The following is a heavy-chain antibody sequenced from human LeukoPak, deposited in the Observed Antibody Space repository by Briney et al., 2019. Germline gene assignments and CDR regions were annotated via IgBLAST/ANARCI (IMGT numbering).Heavy chain of an antibody. CDR3: ARASAQWSDY. D-gene: IGHD2-15*01. V-gene: IGHV1-18*01. J-gene: IGHJ4*02. CDR1: GYTFTTYG. Sequence: ASVNVSCKASGYTFTTYGISWVRQAPGQGLEWMGWISGYNGNTNYAQEFRGRVTMTTDTSTSTAYMELRSLRSDDTAVYYCARASAQWSDYWGQGTLVTVSS. CDR2: ISGYNGNT.